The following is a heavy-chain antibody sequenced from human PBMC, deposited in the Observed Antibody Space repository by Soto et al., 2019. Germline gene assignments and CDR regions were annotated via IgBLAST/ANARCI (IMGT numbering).Heavy chain of an antibody. J-gene: IGHJ3*02. CDR3: AGGELDAFDI. D-gene: IGHD1-7*01. CDR1: GGSISSGGYY. CDR2: IYYSGST. Sequence: SETLSLTCTVSGGSISSGGYYWSWIRQHPGKGLEWIGYIYYSGSTYYNPSLKSRVTISVDTSKNQFSLKLSSVTAADTAVYYCAGGELDAFDIWGQGTMVTVSS. V-gene: IGHV4-31*03.